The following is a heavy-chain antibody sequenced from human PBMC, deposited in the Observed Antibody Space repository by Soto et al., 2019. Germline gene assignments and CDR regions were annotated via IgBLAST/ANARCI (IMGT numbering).Heavy chain of an antibody. CDR1: GGTFSSYA. Sequence: QVQLVQSGAEVKKPGSSVKVSCKASGGTFSSYAISWVRQAPGQGLEWMGGIIPIFGTANYAQKFQGRVTITADESTSAAYMELSSLRSEDTAVYYCARDRAPAEYYDFWSCPSSYYYGMDVWGQGTTVTVSS. CDR2: IIPIFGTA. J-gene: IGHJ6*02. V-gene: IGHV1-69*01. D-gene: IGHD3-3*01. CDR3: ARDRAPAEYYDFWSCPSSYYYGMDV.